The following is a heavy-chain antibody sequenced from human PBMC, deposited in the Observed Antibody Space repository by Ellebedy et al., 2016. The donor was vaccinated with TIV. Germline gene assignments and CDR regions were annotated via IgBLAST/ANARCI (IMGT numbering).Heavy chain of an antibody. D-gene: IGHD4-17*01. CDR1: GGSISSYY. CDR2: IYYSGST. J-gene: IGHJ4*02. V-gene: IGHV4-59*01. CDR3: ARATTADY. Sequence: MPSETLSLTCTVSGGSISSYYWSWIRQPPGKGLEWIGYIYYSGSTNYNPSLKSRVTISVDTSKNQFSLKLSSVTAADTAVYYCARATTADYWGQGTLVTVSS.